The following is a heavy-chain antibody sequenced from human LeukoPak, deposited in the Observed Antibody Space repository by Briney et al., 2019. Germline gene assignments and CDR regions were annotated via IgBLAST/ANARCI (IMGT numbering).Heavy chain of an antibody. CDR1: GYTFTGYY. D-gene: IGHD6-19*01. CDR3: AREYSSGQYYFDY. V-gene: IGHV1-2*02. Sequence: ASVKVSCKASGYTFTGYYMHWVRQAAGQGLEWMGWINPNSGGTNYAQKFQGRVTMTRDTSISTAYMELSRLRSDDTAVYYCAREYSSGQYYFDYWGQGTLVTVSS. CDR2: INPNSGGT. J-gene: IGHJ4*02.